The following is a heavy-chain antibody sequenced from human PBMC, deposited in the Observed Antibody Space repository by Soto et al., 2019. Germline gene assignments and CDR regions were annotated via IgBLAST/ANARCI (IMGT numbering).Heavy chain of an antibody. V-gene: IGHV3-48*02. CDR2: ITSTSSAI. J-gene: IGHJ4*02. Sequence: GGSLRLSCAASGFPFSFYSMNWVRQAPGKGLEWISYITSTSSAINYADSVRGRFTISRDNAMRSLFLHMNSLRDEDTAVYYCARDGKGAAYTHGPYYFDYWGQGALVTVS. CDR3: ARDGKGAAYTHGPYYFDY. CDR1: GFPFSFYS. D-gene: IGHD1-1*01.